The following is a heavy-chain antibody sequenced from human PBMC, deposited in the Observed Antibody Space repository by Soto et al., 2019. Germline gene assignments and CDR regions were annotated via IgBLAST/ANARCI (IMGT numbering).Heavy chain of an antibody. J-gene: IGHJ6*02. D-gene: IGHD3-9*01. CDR1: GYTFTSYA. CDR3: AGDDILTGYSYYYYGMDV. CDR2: INAGNGNT. Sequence: ASVKVSCKASGYTFTSYAMHWVRQAPGQRLEWMGWINAGNGNTKYSQKFQGRVTITRDTSASTAYMELSSLRSEDTAVYYCAGDDILTGYSYYYYGMDVWGQGTTVTVSS. V-gene: IGHV1-3*01.